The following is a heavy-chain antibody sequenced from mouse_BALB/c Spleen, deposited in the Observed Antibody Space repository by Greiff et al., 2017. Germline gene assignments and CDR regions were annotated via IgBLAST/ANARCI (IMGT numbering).Heavy chain of an antibody. CDR3: ARHRGDGYYDYAMDY. V-gene: IGHV5-12-1*01. CDR1: GFAFSSYD. D-gene: IGHD2-3*01. J-gene: IGHJ4*01. Sequence: EVQGVESGGGLVKPGGSLKLSCAASGFAFSSYDMSWVRQTPEKRLEWVAYISSGGGSTYYPDTVKGRFTISRDKAKNTLYLQMSSLKSEDTAMYYCARHRGDGYYDYAMDYWGQGTSVTVSS. CDR2: ISSGGGST.